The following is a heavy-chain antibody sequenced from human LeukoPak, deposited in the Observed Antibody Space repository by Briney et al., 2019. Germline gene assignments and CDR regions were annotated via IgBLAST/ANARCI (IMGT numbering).Heavy chain of an antibody. D-gene: IGHD2-15*01. J-gene: IGHJ6*02. CDR1: GGSISSSSYY. CDR3: ARRSGRDHYGMDV. CDR2: IYYSGST. V-gene: IGHV4-39*01. Sequence: SETLSLTCTVSGGSISSSSYYWGWIRQPPGTGLEWIGSIYYSGSTYYNPSLKSRVTISVDTSKNQFSLKLCSVTAADTAVYYCARRSGRDHYGMDVWGQGTTVTVSS.